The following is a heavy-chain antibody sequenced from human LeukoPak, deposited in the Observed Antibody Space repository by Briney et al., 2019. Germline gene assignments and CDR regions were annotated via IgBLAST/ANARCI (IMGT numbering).Heavy chain of an antibody. CDR2: IYPSDSNT. Sequence: GESLKISCKASGYSFTSYWIGWVRQMPGKGLEWMAIIYPSDSNTKYSPSFQGQVTISADKSITTAYLQWSSLKASDTAMYYCARLPGWHGGGNFDYWGQGTLVTVSS. CDR1: GYSFTSYW. J-gene: IGHJ4*02. CDR3: ARLPGWHGGGNFDY. V-gene: IGHV5-51*01. D-gene: IGHD4-23*01.